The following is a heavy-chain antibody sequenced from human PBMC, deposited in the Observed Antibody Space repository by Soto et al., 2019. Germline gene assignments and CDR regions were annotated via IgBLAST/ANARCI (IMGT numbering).Heavy chain of an antibody. V-gene: IGHV4-59*01. J-gene: IGHJ4*02. CDR2: IYYTGST. Sequence: SETLSLTCTVSGVSINNYYWTWIRQPPGKRLEWIGAIYYTGSTTYNPSLRSRVTFSFDTSKNQFSLSLTSVTAADTAVYFCAKVESGGHLDYWGQGTLVTVSS. CDR1: GVSINNYY. D-gene: IGHD6-25*01. CDR3: AKVESGGHLDY.